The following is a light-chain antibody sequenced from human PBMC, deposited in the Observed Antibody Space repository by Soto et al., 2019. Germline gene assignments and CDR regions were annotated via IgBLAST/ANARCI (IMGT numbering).Light chain of an antibody. CDR3: QQSHSTRYT. CDR2: ATS. CDR1: QSISSY. V-gene: IGKV1-39*01. J-gene: IGKJ2*01. Sequence: DIQMTQSPSSLSASVGDRVTITCRASQSISSYLNWYQQKPGKAPKLLIYATSSLQSGVPSRFSGSGSGTDFTLTISSLQPEDFATYYCQQSHSTRYTFGQGTKLEIK.